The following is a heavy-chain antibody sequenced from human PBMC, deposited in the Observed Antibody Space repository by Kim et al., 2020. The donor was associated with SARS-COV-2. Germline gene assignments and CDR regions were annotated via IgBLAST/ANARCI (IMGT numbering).Heavy chain of an antibody. D-gene: IGHD3-10*01. CDR1: GGSISSSDYC. CDR3: ARVPEF. V-gene: IGHV4-39*07. J-gene: IGHJ4*02. CDR2: FYYGGST. Sequence: SETLSLTCTVSGGSISSSDYCWAWIRRPPGKGLEWIGSFYYGGSTYYNSSLKSRVAISVDASKNQFSLKLTSVTAADTAVYYCARVPEFWGQGTLVTVSS.